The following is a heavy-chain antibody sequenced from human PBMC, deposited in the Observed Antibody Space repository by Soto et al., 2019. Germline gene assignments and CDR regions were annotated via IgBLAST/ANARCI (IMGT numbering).Heavy chain of an antibody. CDR3: ARVPGYCGGSSCYGDYYYGMDV. J-gene: IGHJ6*02. Sequence: QVQLVESGGGVVQPGRSPRLSCGASGFIFSNYAMYWVRQASGKGLEWVAVISSDESNKYYADSVKGRFTISRDNSKNTLYLQMNSLRAEDTAMYYCARVPGYCGGSSCYGDYYYGMDVWGQGTTVTVSS. D-gene: IGHD2-15*01. V-gene: IGHV3-30-3*01. CDR1: GFIFSNYA. CDR2: ISSDESNK.